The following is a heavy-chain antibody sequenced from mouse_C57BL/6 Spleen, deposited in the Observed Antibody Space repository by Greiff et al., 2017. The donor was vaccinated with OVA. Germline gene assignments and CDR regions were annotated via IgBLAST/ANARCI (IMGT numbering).Heavy chain of an antibody. D-gene: IGHD1-1*01. CDR1: GFTFSSYA. J-gene: IGHJ3*01. Sequence: EVKLMESGEGLVKPGGSLKLSCAASGFTFSSYAMSWVRQTPEKRLEWVAYISSGGDYIYYADTVKGRFTISRENARNTLYLQMSSLKSEDTAMYYCTRDPTVVATRAFAYWGQGTLVTVAA. CDR2: ISSGGDYI. V-gene: IGHV5-9-1*02. CDR3: TRDPTVVATRAFAY.